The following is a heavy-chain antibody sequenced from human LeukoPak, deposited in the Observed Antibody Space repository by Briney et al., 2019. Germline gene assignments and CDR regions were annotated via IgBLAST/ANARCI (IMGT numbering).Heavy chain of an antibody. CDR2: IIPIFGTA. CDR1: GGTFSSYA. CDR3: ARGGHDYGDYGVWFDP. V-gene: IGHV1-69*06. D-gene: IGHD4-17*01. J-gene: IGHJ5*02. Sequence: ASVKVSCKASGGTFSSYAISWVRQAPGQGLEWMGGIIPIFGTANYAQKFQGRVTITADKSTSTAYMELSSLRSEDTAVYYCARGGHDYGDYGVWFDPWGQGTLVTVSS.